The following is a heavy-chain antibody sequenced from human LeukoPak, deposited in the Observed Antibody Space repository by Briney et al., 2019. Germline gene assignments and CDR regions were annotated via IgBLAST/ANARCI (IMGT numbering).Heavy chain of an antibody. V-gene: IGHV3-21*01. CDR1: GFTFSSYW. J-gene: IGHJ6*02. Sequence: PGGSLRLSCAASGFTFSSYWMHWVRQAPGKGLEWVSSISSSSSYIYYADSVKGRFTISRDNAKNSLYLQMNSLRAEDTAVYYCARVVGDYGDYGGPYYYYYGMDVWGQGTTVTVSS. D-gene: IGHD4-17*01. CDR2: ISSSSSYI. CDR3: ARVVGDYGDYGGPYYYYYGMDV.